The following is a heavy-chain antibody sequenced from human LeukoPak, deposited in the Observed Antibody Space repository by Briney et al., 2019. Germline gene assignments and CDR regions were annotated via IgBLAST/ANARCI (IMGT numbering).Heavy chain of an antibody. CDR2: IYYSGST. Sequence: SETLPLTCTVSGGSISSYYWSWIRQPPGKGLEWIGYIYYSGSTNYNPSLKSRVTISVDTSKNQFSLKLSSVTAADTAVYYCARVSGSYYYFDYWGQGTLVTVSS. J-gene: IGHJ4*02. CDR3: ARVSGSYYYFDY. CDR1: GGSISSYY. V-gene: IGHV4-59*01. D-gene: IGHD1-26*01.